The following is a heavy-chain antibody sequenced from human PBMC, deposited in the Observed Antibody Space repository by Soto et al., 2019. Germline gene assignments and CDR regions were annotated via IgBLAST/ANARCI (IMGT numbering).Heavy chain of an antibody. CDR3: ARNRGSSWYGGRSYYGMDV. D-gene: IGHD6-13*01. CDR1: GGSISSSSYY. CDR2: IYYSGST. Sequence: SETLSLTCTVSGGSISSSSYYWGWIRQPPGKGLEWIGSIYYSGSTYYNPSLKSRVTISVDTSKNQFSLKLSSVTAADTAVYYCARNRGSSWYGGRSYYGMDVWGQGTTVTVSS. V-gene: IGHV4-39*01. J-gene: IGHJ6*02.